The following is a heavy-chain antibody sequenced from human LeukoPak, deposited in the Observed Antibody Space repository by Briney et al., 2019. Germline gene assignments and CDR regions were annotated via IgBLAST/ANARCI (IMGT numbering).Heavy chain of an antibody. CDR3: ASVRKGNYDFWSGYPPYYGMDV. V-gene: IGHV4-39*01. D-gene: IGHD3-3*01. CDR1: GGSISSSSYY. J-gene: IGHJ6*02. Sequence: SETLSLTCTVSGGSISSSSYYWGWIRQPPGKGREWIGSIYYSGSTYYNPSLKSRVTISVDTSKNQFSLKLSSVTAADTAVYYCASVRKGNYDFWSGYPPYYGMDVWGQGTTVTVSS. CDR2: IYYSGST.